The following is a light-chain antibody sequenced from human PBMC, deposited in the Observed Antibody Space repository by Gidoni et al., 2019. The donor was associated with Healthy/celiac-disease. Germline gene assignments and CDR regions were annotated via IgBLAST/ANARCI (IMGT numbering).Light chain of an antibody. J-gene: IGLJ2*01. CDR2: SHN. CDR1: SSNIVSNT. Sequence: QSVLTQPPSASVTPGQRVPISCSGSSSNIVSNTVNWYQQLPGTAPKLLIYSHNQRPSGVPDRFSGSKSGTSAALAISGLQSEDEADYYCAAWDDSLNVVVFGGGTKLTVL. CDR3: AAWDDSLNVVV. V-gene: IGLV1-44*01.